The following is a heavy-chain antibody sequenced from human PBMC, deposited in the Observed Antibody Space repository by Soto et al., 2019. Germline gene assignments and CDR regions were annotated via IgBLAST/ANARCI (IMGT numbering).Heavy chain of an antibody. CDR3: ARHVRGVGVYYYYYMDV. CDR1: GFTFSSYW. Sequence: PGGSLRLSCAASGFTFSSYWMSWVRQAPGKGLEWVANIKQDGSEKYYVDSVKGRFTISRDNAKNSLYLQMNSLRAEDTAVYYCARHVRGVGVYYYYYMDVWGKGTTVTVSS. D-gene: IGHD3-16*01. J-gene: IGHJ6*03. CDR2: IKQDGSEK. V-gene: IGHV3-7*01.